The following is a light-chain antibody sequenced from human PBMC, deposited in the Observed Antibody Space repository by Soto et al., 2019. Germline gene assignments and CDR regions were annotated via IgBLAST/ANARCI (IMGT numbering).Light chain of an antibody. J-gene: IGKJ5*01. Sequence: DIQMTQSPSTLSASVGDRVTITCRASQSTSSYLAWYQQKPGRAPKLLIYDASTLESGVPSRFSGSGSETELTLTISRLQPDDFATYFCHSRAFGQGTRLEI. CDR1: QSTSSY. V-gene: IGKV1-5*01. CDR2: DAS. CDR3: HSRA.